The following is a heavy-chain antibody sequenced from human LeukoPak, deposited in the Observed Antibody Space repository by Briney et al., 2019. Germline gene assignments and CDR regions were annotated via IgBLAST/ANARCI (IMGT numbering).Heavy chain of an antibody. CDR1: GGSFSGYY. D-gene: IGHD3-3*01. CDR3: ARLRTTIFGVVIIYYGMDV. Sequence: SETLSLTCAVYGGSFSGYYWSWIRQPPGKGLEWIGEINHSGSTNYNPSLKSRVTISVDTSKNQFSLKLSSVTAADTAVYYCARLRTTIFGVVIIYYGMDVWGQGTTVTVSS. V-gene: IGHV4-34*01. CDR2: INHSGST. J-gene: IGHJ6*02.